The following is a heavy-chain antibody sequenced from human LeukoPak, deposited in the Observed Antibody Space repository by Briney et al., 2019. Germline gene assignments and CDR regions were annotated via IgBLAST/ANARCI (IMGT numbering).Heavy chain of an antibody. CDR2: INPSGGST. Sequence: ASVKVSCKASGYTFTSYYMHWVRQAPGQGLEWMGIINPSGGSTSYAQKFQGRVTMTRDMSTSTVYMELSSLRSEDTAVYYCARAQQEYGDYYYYMDVWGKGTTVTVSS. CDR1: GYTFTSYY. J-gene: IGHJ6*03. CDR3: ARAQQEYGDYYYYMDV. V-gene: IGHV1-46*01. D-gene: IGHD4-17*01.